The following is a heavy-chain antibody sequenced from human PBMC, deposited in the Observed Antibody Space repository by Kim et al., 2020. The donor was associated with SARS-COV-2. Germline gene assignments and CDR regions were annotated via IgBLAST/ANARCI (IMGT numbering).Heavy chain of an antibody. CDR2: IYYSGST. CDR1: GGSISSSSYY. CDR3: ARRYSDEYYYYYGMDV. V-gene: IGHV4-39*01. J-gene: IGHJ6*02. Sequence: SETLSLTCTVSGGSISSSSYYWGWIRQPPGKGLEWIGSIYYSGSTYYNPSLKSRVTISVDTSKNQFSLKLSSVTAADTAVYYCARRYSDEYYYYYGMDVWGQGTTVTVSS. D-gene: IGHD2-15*01.